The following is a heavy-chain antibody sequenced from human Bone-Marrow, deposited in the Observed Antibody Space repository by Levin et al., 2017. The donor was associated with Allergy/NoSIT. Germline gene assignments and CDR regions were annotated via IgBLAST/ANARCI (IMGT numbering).Heavy chain of an antibody. CDR3: ASSNVWYTSSWYGY. CDR1: GGPLSGYY. CDR2: INHSGTT. V-gene: IGHV4-34*01. D-gene: IGHD6-13*01. Sequence: AGGSLRLSCGVSGGPLSGYYWSWIRQSPGKGLEWIGEINHSGTTSYYPSLNSRVTISIDTFKKQFSLKVTSVTAADTAVYYCASSNVWYTSSWYGYWGQGTLVTVS. J-gene: IGHJ4*02.